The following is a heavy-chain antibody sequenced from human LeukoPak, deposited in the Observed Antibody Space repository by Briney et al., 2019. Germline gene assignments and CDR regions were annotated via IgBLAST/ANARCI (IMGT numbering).Heavy chain of an antibody. V-gene: IGHV3-23*01. CDR1: GFTFSSYA. J-gene: IGHJ4*02. CDR2: ISGSGGST. Sequence: GGSLRLSCAASGFTFSSYAMSWVRQAPGRGLEWVSAISGSGGSTYYADSVKGRFTSSRDNSKDTLYLQMNSLRAEDTVVYYCAKLISGEFDYWGQGTLVTVSS. CDR3: AKLISGEFDY. D-gene: IGHD3-10*01.